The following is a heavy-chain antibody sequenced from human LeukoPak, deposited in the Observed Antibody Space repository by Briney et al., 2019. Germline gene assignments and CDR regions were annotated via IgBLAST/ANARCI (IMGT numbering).Heavy chain of an antibody. D-gene: IGHD3-3*01. Sequence: SETLSLTCTVSGGSISSYYWSWIRQPPGKGLEWIGYIYYSGSTNYNPSLKSRVTISVDTSKNQFSLKLSSVTAADTAVYYCARGSHYDFWSGYCTYFDYWGQGTLVTVSS. V-gene: IGHV4-59*08. CDR2: IYYSGST. J-gene: IGHJ4*02. CDR1: GGSISSYY. CDR3: ARGSHYDFWSGYCTYFDY.